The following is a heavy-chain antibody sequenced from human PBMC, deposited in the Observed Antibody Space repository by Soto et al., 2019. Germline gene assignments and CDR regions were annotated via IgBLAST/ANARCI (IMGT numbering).Heavy chain of an antibody. J-gene: IGHJ4*01. CDR1: GGSISSGDYY. CDR3: ARVNVLRYFDWLLYFDY. CDR2: IYYSGST. Sequence: PSETLSLTCTVSGGSISSGDYYWSWIRQPPGKGLEWIGYIYYSGSTYYNPSLKSRVTISVDTSKNQFSLKLSSVTAADTAVYYCARVNVLRYFDWLLYFDYWGHGTLVTVSS. D-gene: IGHD3-9*01. V-gene: IGHV4-30-4*01.